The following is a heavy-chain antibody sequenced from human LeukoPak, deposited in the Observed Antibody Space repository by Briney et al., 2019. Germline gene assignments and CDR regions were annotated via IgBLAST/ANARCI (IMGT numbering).Heavy chain of an antibody. Sequence: GESLKISCQASGYSFTTLYISWVRQMPGKGLEWMGRIDPSDSYTDYSPAFEGHVTISVDQSINTAFLQWSSLKASDTAMYYCARQIEAGATSPFDYWGQGTLVTASS. CDR3: ARQIEAGATSPFDY. CDR1: GYSFTTLY. D-gene: IGHD1-26*01. J-gene: IGHJ4*02. V-gene: IGHV5-10-1*01. CDR2: IDPSDSYT.